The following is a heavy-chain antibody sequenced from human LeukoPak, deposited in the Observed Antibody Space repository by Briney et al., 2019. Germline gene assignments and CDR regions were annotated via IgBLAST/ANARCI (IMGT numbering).Heavy chain of an antibody. D-gene: IGHD5-12*01. V-gene: IGHV3-23*01. CDR2: TSDSGSSGST. J-gene: IGHJ6*02. CDR3: AKASLEATLYYYALDV. Sequence: GFLRLSCAASGFTFSDYAMSWVRQAPGKGLEWVSSTSDSGSSGSTYYAGSVKGRFTISRDNSKNTLYLQMNTLRAEDTAVYYCAKASLEATLYYYALDVWGQGTTVTVSS. CDR1: GFTFSDYA.